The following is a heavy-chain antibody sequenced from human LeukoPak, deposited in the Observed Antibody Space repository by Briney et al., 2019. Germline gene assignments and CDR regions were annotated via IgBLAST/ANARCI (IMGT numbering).Heavy chain of an antibody. Sequence: KPSETLSLTCTVSGGSISSYYWSWIRQPPGKGLEWIGYIYYSGSTNYNPSLKSRVTISVDTSKNQFSLKLSSVTAADTAVYYCARGDRVEMATIVLDYWGQGTLSPSPQ. J-gene: IGHJ4*02. CDR3: ARGDRVEMATIVLDY. V-gene: IGHV4-59*01. CDR2: IYYSGST. D-gene: IGHD5-24*01. CDR1: GGSISSYY.